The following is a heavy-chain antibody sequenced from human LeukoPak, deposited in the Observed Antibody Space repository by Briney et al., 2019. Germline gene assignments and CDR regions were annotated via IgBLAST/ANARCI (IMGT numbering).Heavy chain of an antibody. D-gene: IGHD5-12*01. CDR2: INPNSGGT. CDR1: GYTFTGYY. V-gene: IGHV1-2*02. J-gene: IGHJ4*02. CDR3: ARNAYSGYDMYYFDY. Sequence: ASVKVSCEASGYTFTGYYMHWVRQAPGQGLEWMGWINPNSGGTNYAQKFQGRVTMTRDTSISTAYMELSRLRSDDTAVYYCARNAYSGYDMYYFDYWGQGTLVTVSS.